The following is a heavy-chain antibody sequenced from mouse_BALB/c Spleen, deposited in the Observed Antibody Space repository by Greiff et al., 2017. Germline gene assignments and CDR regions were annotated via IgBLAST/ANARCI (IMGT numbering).Heavy chain of an antibody. CDR2: ISSGSSTI. V-gene: IGHV5-17*02. D-gene: IGHD1-1*01. J-gene: IGHJ3*01. CDR1: VFTFSSFG. Sequence: EVKLVESGGGLVQPGGSRKLSCAASVFTFSSFGMHWVRQAPEKGLEWVAYISSGSSTIYYADTVKGRFTISRDNPKNTLFLQMTSLRSEDTAMYYCAREEDYAWFAYWGQGTLVTVSA. CDR3: AREEDYAWFAY.